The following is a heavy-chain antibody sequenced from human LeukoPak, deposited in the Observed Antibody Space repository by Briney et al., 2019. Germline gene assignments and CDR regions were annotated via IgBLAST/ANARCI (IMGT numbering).Heavy chain of an antibody. D-gene: IGHD3-10*01. V-gene: IGHV3-49*04. CDR3: TRDPLHYYGSGSYYHFDY. CDR1: GFTYGDYA. CDR2: IRSKDYGRTK. Sequence: GRSLRLSCTVSGFTYGDYAVSWARQATGKGLEWVGFIRSKDYGRTKEYAASVKGRFTISRDDSKSIAYLQMNSLKTEDTAVYYCTRDPLHYYGSGSYYHFDYWGQGTLVTVSS. J-gene: IGHJ4*02.